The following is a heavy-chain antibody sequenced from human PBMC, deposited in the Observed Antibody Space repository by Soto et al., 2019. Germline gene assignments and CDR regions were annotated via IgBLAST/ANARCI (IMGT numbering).Heavy chain of an antibody. V-gene: IGHV3-48*03. CDR1: GFTFSSYE. Sequence: TGGSLRLSCAASGFTFSSYEMNWVRQAPGKGLEWVSYISSSGSTIYYADSVKGRFTISRDNAKNSLYLQMNSLRAEDTAVYYCARETAAAGHPHLDYWGQGTLVTV. J-gene: IGHJ4*02. D-gene: IGHD6-13*01. CDR3: ARETAAAGHPHLDY. CDR2: ISSSGSTI.